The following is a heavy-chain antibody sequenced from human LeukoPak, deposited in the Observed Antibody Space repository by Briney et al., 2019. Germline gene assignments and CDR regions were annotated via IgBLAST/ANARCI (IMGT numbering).Heavy chain of an antibody. V-gene: IGHV3-48*02. CDR1: GFTFSTYS. D-gene: IGHD6-13*01. Sequence: QPGGSLRLSCAASGFTFSTYSMNCVRQAPRKGLEWVSYIDSRSGTIYYADSVKGRFTITRDNANKSLYPQVNSLRDEDTAVYYCAREVGSWYDYWGQGTLVTVSS. CDR3: AREVGSWYDY. J-gene: IGHJ4*02. CDR2: IDSRSGTI.